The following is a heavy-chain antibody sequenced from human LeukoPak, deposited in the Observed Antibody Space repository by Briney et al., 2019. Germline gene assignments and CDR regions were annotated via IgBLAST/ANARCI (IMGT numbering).Heavy chain of an antibody. CDR2: IIPILGIA. V-gene: IGHV1-69*02. CDR3: ARPFSAGYYYDSSGHNDAFDI. CDR1: GGTFSSYT. D-gene: IGHD3-22*01. Sequence: ASVKVSCKAAGGTFSSYTISWVRQAPGQGLEWMGRIIPILGIANYAQKFQGRVTITADKSTSTAYMELSSLRSEDTAVYYCARPFSAGYYYDSSGHNDAFDIWGQGTMVTVSS. J-gene: IGHJ3*02.